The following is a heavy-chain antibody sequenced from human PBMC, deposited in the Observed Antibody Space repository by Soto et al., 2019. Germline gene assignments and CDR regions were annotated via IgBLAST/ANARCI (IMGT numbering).Heavy chain of an antibody. D-gene: IGHD4-4*01. Sequence: QVQLQESGPGLVKPSETLSLTCTVSGGSISSYYWSWIRQPPGKGLEWIGYIYYSGSTNYNPSLKSRVTISVDTSKNQFSLKLSSVTAADTAVYYCASYPTMTTDIFFDYWGQGTLVTVSS. CDR1: GGSISSYY. CDR2: IYYSGST. J-gene: IGHJ4*02. CDR3: ASYPTMTTDIFFDY. V-gene: IGHV4-59*08.